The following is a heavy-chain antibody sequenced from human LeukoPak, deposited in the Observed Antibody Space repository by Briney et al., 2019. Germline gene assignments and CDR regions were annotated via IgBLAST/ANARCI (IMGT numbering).Heavy chain of an antibody. CDR2: ISSSSSTI. D-gene: IGHD6-13*01. CDR3: ARNYGSSWRYYFDY. CDR1: GFTFNSYS. V-gene: IGHV3-48*04. Sequence: GGSLRLSCAASGFTFNSYSMNWVRQAPGKGLEWVSYISSSSSTIYYADSVKGRFTISRDNAKNSLYLQMNSLRAEDTAVYYCARNYGSSWRYYFDYWGQGTLVTVSS. J-gene: IGHJ4*02.